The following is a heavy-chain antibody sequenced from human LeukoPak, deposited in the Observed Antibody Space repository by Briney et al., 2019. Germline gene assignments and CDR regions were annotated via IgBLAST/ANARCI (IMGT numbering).Heavy chain of an antibody. V-gene: IGHV1-46*01. Sequence: ASVKVSCKASGYTFTSYYMHWVRQAPGQGLEWMGIINPSGGSTSYAQKFQGRVTMTRNTPISTAYMELSSLRSEDTAVYYCARNIVVVTATSSYYMDVWGKGTTVTISS. J-gene: IGHJ6*03. CDR2: INPSGGST. CDR1: GYTFTSYY. D-gene: IGHD2-21*02. CDR3: ARNIVVVTATSSYYMDV.